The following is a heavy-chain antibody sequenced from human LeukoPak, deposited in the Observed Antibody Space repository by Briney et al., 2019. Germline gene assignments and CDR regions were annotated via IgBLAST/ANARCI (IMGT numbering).Heavy chain of an antibody. CDR2: ISAYNGNT. CDR3: ARSRGLVNWFDP. CDR1: GYTFTSYG. D-gene: IGHD1-26*01. Sequence: ASVKVSCKAPGYTFTSYGISWVRQAPGQGLEWMGWISAYNGNTNYAQKLQGRVTMTTDTPTSTAYMELRSLRSDDTAVYYCARSRGLVNWFDPWGQGTLVTVSS. V-gene: IGHV1-18*01. J-gene: IGHJ5*02.